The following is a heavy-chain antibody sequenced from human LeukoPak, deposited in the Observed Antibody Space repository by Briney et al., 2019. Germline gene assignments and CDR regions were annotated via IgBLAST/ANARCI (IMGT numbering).Heavy chain of an antibody. CDR3: ASGREAGTGAFCSN. CDR2: ISGSGGNT. Sequence: HSGGSLRLSCAASRFTFSAYSMTWVRQAPGKGLEWVSAISGSGGNTYYADSVKGRFTISRHNSKNTLYLQMNSLRAEDTAVYYCASGREAGTGAFCSNWGQGTLVTVSS. D-gene: IGHD6-19*01. CDR1: RFTFSAYS. V-gene: IGHV3-23*01. J-gene: IGHJ4*02.